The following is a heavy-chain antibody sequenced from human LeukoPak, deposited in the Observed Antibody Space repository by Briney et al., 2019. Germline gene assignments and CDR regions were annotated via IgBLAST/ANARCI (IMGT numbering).Heavy chain of an antibody. CDR2: ISHSGST. CDR1: GGPFSGYY. V-gene: IGHV4-34*01. CDR3: ARGMTTVTPLDY. D-gene: IGHD4-17*01. Sequence: SETLSLTCAVYGGPFSGYYWSWIRQPPGKGLEWIGEISHSGSTNYNPSLKSRVTISVDTSKNQFSLKLSSVTAADTAVYYCARGMTTVTPLDYWGQGTLVTVSS. J-gene: IGHJ4*02.